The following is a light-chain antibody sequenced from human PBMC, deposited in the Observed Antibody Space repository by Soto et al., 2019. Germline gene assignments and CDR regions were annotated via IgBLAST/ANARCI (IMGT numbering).Light chain of an antibody. CDR2: EVT. CDR3: ASYRTGDNYL. V-gene: IGLV2-14*01. Sequence: QSALTQPASVSGSPGQSITISCTGTSSDIGGYNYVSWFQKYPGKAPKLILYEVTKRPSGVSYRFSGSRSGNTASLTISGLQAEDEGDYYCASYRTGDNYLFGTGTKVTVL. J-gene: IGLJ1*01. CDR1: SSDIGGYNY.